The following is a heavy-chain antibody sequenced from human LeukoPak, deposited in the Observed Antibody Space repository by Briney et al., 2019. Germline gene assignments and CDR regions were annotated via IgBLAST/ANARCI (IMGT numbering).Heavy chain of an antibody. CDR2: IYTSGST. D-gene: IGHD1-14*01. CDR1: CASIRSGSYY. Sequence: SGAPSLTCSVSCASIRSGSYYWSWIRHPPGKGLGWIGHIYTSGSTKYNPSLKSRVTISVDTSKNQFSLKLSSVTAADTAVYYCARAPDYYYYYYMDVWGKGTTVTISS. CDR3: ARAPDYYYYYYMDV. J-gene: IGHJ6*03. V-gene: IGHV4-61*09.